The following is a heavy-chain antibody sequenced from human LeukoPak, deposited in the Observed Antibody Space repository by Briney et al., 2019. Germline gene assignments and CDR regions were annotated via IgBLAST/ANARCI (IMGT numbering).Heavy chain of an antibody. V-gene: IGHV4-39*01. CDR2: IYYSGST. J-gene: IGHJ4*02. D-gene: IGHD6-19*01. CDR1: GXSISSSSYY. CDR3: AVIAVAGTRAN. Sequence: KPSETLSLTCTVSGXSISSSSYYWGWIRQPPGKGLEWIGSIYYSGSTYYNPSLKSRVTISVDTSKNQFSLKLSSVTAADTAVYYCAVIAVAGTRANWGQGTLVTVSS.